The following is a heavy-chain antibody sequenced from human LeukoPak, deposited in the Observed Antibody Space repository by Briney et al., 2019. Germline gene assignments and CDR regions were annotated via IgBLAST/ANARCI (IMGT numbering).Heavy chain of an antibody. CDR2: IYYSGST. CDR1: GGSISSRSYY. CDR3: ARQGVAVAGYFDY. J-gene: IGHJ4*02. Sequence: SETLSLTCTVSGGSISSRSYYWGWIRQPPGTGLEWIGSIYYSGSTYYNPSLKSRITISIDTSKNQFSLKLSSVTAADTAVYYCARQGVAVAGYFDYWGQGTLVTVSS. D-gene: IGHD6-19*01. V-gene: IGHV4-39*01.